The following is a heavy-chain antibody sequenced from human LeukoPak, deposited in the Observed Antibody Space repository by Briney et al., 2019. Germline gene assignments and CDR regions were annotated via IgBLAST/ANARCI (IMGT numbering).Heavy chain of an antibody. D-gene: IGHD1-26*01. CDR2: IRSKAYGGTT. J-gene: IGHJ4*02. CDR3: TREGRSGSYSN. CDR1: GFTFSSYS. V-gene: IGHV3-49*04. Sequence: GGSLRLSCAASGFTFSSYSMNWVRQAPGKGLEWVGFIRSKAYGGTTEYAASVKGRFTISRDDSKSIAYLQMNSLKTEDTAVYYCTREGRSGSYSNWGQGTLVTVSS.